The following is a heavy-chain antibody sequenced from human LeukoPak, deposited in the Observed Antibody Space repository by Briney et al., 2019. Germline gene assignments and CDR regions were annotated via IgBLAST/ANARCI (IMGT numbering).Heavy chain of an antibody. CDR3: ASGLPRSSGPIGPHY. V-gene: IGHV1-46*01. J-gene: IGHJ4*02. CDR2: INPSGGST. CDR1: GYTITSYY. D-gene: IGHD3-22*01. Sequence: ASVKVSCKASGYTITSYYMHWVRQAPGQGLEWMGIINPSGGSTSYAQKFQGRITMTRDTSTSTVYMELSSLRSEDTAVYYCASGLPRSSGPIGPHYWGQGTLVTVSS.